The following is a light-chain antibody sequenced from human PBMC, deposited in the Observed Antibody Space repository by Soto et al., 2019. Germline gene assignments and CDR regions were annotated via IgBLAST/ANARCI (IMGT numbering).Light chain of an antibody. CDR2: GAS. Sequence: DIQMTQSPSSLSASVGDRVTITCRASQGIKNYLVWFQQKPGKAPKSLIHGASSLQSGVPSRFSGSGSGTDFTLDISSLQPEDFATYYCQHYITYPHTFGQGTRLEI. CDR1: QGIKNY. V-gene: IGKV1-16*01. J-gene: IGKJ2*01. CDR3: QHYITYPHT.